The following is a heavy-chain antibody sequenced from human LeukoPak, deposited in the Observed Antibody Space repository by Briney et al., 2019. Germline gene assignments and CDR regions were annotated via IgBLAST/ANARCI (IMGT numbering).Heavy chain of an antibody. J-gene: IGHJ4*02. Sequence: PGGSLRLSCAASGFTFEDYAMNWVRQAPGKALEWVSLISGDGGSTYYADSVKGRFTISRDNSKNTLYLQMNSLRTEDTAVYYCAKAASTNWSFDYWGQGTLVTVSS. CDR1: GFTFEDYA. CDR2: ISGDGGST. V-gene: IGHV3-43*02. CDR3: AKAASTNWSFDY. D-gene: IGHD6-13*01.